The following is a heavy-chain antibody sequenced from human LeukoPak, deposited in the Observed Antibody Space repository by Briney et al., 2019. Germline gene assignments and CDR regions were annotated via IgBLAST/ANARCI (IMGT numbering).Heavy chain of an antibody. D-gene: IGHD6-13*01. J-gene: IGHJ6*02. CDR3: AKDGDRTATDFYDYYGMDV. CDR2: IWSDGNNK. Sequence: GRSLRLSCAASGFTFSSYGMHWVRQAPGKGLEWVAVIWSDGNNKDYADSVKGRFTISRDDSKNTLYLQMNSLRAEDTAVYYCAKDGDRTATDFYDYYGMDVWGQGTTVTVAS. V-gene: IGHV3-33*06. CDR1: GFTFSSYG.